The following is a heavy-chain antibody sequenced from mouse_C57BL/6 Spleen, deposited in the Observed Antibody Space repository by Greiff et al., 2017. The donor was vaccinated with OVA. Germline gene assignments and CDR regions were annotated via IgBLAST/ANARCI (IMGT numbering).Heavy chain of an antibody. Sequence: EVHLVESGPGLVKPSQSLSLTCSVTGYSITSGYYWNWIRQFPGNKLEWMGYISYDGSNNYNPSLKNRISITRDTSKNQFFLKLNSVTTEDTATYYCARYYGGFLDYWGQGTTLTVSS. V-gene: IGHV3-6*01. CDR1: GYSITSGYY. J-gene: IGHJ2*01. CDR3: ARYYGGFLDY. D-gene: IGHD1-1*01. CDR2: ISYDGSN.